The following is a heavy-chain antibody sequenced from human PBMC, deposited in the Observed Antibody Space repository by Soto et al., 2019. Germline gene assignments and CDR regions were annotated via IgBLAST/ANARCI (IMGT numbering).Heavy chain of an antibody. CDR3: ATPVISIVVPITEDN. Sequence: GGSLRLSCAASGFTFSDYYMSWIRQAPGKGLEWVSYISTSFSYTNYADSVKGRFTISRDNAKNSLYLQMNSLRAEDTAVYYCATPVISIVVPITEDNWGQGT. CDR1: GFTFSDYY. D-gene: IGHD3-22*01. CDR2: ISTSFSYT. J-gene: IGHJ4*02. V-gene: IGHV3-11*03.